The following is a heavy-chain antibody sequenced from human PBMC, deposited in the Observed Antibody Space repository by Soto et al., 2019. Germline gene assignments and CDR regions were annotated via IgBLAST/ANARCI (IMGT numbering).Heavy chain of an antibody. CDR3: ARDNDDYGDYVGY. Sequence: GGSLRLSCAASGFTFSSYSMNWVRQAPGKGLEWFSYISSSISTIYYADSVKGRFTISRDNAKNSLYLQMNSLRAEDTAVYYCARDNDDYGDYVGYWVQGTLVTVSS. CDR1: GFTFSSYS. V-gene: IGHV3-48*04. CDR2: ISSSISTI. J-gene: IGHJ4*02. D-gene: IGHD4-17*01.